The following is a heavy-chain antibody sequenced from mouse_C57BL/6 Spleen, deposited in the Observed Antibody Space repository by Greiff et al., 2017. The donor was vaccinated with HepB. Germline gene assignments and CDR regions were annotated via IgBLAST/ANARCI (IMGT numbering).Heavy chain of an antibody. CDR3: ARKGFITTAHAGAMDY. D-gene: IGHD1-1*01. Sequence: QVQLKQSGPGLVQPSQSLSITCTVSGFSLTSYGVHWVRQSPGKGLEWLGVIWSGGSTDYNAAFISRLSISKDNSKSQVFFKMNSLQADDTAIYYCARKGFITTAHAGAMDYWGQGTSVTVSS. J-gene: IGHJ4*01. V-gene: IGHV2-2*01. CDR2: IWSGGST. CDR1: GFSLTSYG.